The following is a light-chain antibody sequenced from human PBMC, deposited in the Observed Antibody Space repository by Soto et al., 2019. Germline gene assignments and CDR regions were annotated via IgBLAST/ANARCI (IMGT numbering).Light chain of an antibody. J-gene: IGKJ1*01. V-gene: IGKV1-5*03. Sequence: IQMTQSPSTLSSSVGDRVTITWRASQSISSWLAWYQQKPGKAPKPLIYKASSLESGVPSRFSGSVSGTEVTLTISSLKSDDCATYDGQQSYSYTRTFGQGTKVDIK. CDR3: QQSYSYTRT. CDR2: KAS. CDR1: QSISSW.